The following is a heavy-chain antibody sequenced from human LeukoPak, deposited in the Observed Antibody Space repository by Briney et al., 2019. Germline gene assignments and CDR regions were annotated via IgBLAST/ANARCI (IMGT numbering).Heavy chain of an antibody. CDR1: GGTFSSYA. CDR3: ANGYYDSSGYLPHYYYGMDV. D-gene: IGHD3-22*01. CDR2: IIPIFGTA. V-gene: IGHV1-69*01. J-gene: IGHJ6*02. Sequence: ASVKVSCKASGGTFSSYAISWVRQAPGQGLEWMGGIIPIFGTANYAQKFQGRVTITADESTSTAYMELSSLRSEDTAVYYCANGYYDSSGYLPHYYYGMDVWGQGTTVTVSS.